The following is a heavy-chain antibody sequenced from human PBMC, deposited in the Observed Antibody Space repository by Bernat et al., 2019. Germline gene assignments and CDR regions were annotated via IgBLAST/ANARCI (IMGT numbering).Heavy chain of an antibody. CDR3: AEVPVMRLVPESYFDY. V-gene: IGHV3-23*01. Sequence: EVQLLESGGGLVQPGGSLRLSCAASGFTFSSYAMSWVRQAPGKGLEWVSAISGSGGSTYYADSVKGRFTISRDNSKNTLYLQMNSLRAEDTAVYYCAEVPVMRLVPESYFDYWGQGTLVTVSS. CDR2: ISGSGGST. D-gene: IGHD6-19*01. CDR1: GFTFSSYA. J-gene: IGHJ4*02.